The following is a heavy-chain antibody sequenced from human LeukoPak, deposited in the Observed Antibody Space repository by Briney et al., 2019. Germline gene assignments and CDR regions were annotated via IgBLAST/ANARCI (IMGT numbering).Heavy chain of an antibody. Sequence: GGSLRLSCAASGVTFSSYWMSWVRQAPGKGLEWVANIKEDGGEKYYVDSVKGRFTISRDNAKTSVYLQMNSLRAEDTAVYYCARGRFNYDSTGYSSFYYWGQGTLVTVSS. J-gene: IGHJ4*02. CDR2: IKEDGGEK. CDR1: GVTFSSYW. D-gene: IGHD3-22*01. CDR3: ARGRFNYDSTGYSSFYY. V-gene: IGHV3-7*01.